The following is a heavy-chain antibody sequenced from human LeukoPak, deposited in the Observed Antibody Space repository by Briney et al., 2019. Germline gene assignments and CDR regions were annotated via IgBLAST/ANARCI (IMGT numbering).Heavy chain of an antibody. J-gene: IGHJ4*02. CDR2: IYYSGST. CDR3: ARAYGSGSPIDY. D-gene: IGHD3-10*01. CDR1: GGSISSYY. Sequence: TSETLSLTCTVSGGSISSYYWSWIRQPPGKGLEWIGYIYYSGSTNYNPSLKSRVTISVDTSKNQFSLKLGSVTAADTAVYYCARAYGSGSPIDYWGQGTLVTVSS. V-gene: IGHV4-59*12.